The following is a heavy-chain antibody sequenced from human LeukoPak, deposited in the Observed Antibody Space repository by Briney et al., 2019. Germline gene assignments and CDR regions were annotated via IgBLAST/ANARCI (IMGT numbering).Heavy chain of an antibody. J-gene: IGHJ4*02. CDR3: ARDGLGTTPLDY. D-gene: IGHD1-26*01. Sequence: GGSLRLSCAASGFTFSNFWLHWVRQAPGKGLVWISLINSDGSATGYADSVRGRFTISRDNAKNTLYLQMNSLTVADTAVYYCARDGLGTTPLDYWVQGTPVTVSS. V-gene: IGHV3-74*01. CDR2: INSDGSAT. CDR1: GFTFSNFW.